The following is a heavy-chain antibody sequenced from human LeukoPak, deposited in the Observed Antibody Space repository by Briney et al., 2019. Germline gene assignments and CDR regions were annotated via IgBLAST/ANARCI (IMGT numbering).Heavy chain of an antibody. CDR1: GFTFSSYA. J-gene: IGHJ4*02. CDR2: ISYDGSNK. D-gene: IGHD4-11*01. CDR3: ASDYSNYYMC. Sequence: GRSLRLSCAASGFTFSSYAMHWVRQAPGKGLEWVAVISYDGSNKYYADSVKGRFTISRDNSKNTLYLQMNSLRAEDTAVYYCASDYSNYYMCWGQGTLVTVSS. V-gene: IGHV3-30-3*01.